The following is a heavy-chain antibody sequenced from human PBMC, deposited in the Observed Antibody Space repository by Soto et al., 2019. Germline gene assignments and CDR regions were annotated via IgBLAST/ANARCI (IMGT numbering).Heavy chain of an antibody. CDR1: GGTFSSYA. V-gene: IGHV1-69*13. Sequence: SVKVSFKASGGTFSSYAISWVRQAPGQGLEWMGGIIPIFGTANYAQKFQGRVTITADESTSTAYMELSSLRSEDTAVYYCARDNGADTAMVYYYYYGMDVWGQGTTVTVSS. CDR3: ARDNGADTAMVYYYYYGMDV. CDR2: IIPIFGTA. J-gene: IGHJ6*02. D-gene: IGHD5-18*01.